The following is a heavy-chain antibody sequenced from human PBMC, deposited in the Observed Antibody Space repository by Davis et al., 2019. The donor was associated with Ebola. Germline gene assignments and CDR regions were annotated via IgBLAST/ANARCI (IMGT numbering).Heavy chain of an antibody. CDR2: IYYSGVT. CDR3: ASGGYSGYDGYFDD. J-gene: IGHJ4*02. Sequence: GSLRLSCTVSGGSVSSNNHYWSWIRQPPGKGLEWIAYIYYSGVTNYNPSVKSRVTISLDTSKNQFSLKLTSVTAADTALYYCASGGYSGYDGYFDDWGQGTLVTVSS. D-gene: IGHD5-12*01. CDR1: GGSVSSNNHY. V-gene: IGHV4-61*01.